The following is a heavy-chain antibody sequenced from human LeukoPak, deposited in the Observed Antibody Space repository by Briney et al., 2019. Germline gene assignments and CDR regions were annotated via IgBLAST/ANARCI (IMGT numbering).Heavy chain of an antibody. CDR3: AKLWGSGLGSYYFDY. D-gene: IGHD6-19*01. V-gene: IGHV3-30*02. Sequence: PGGSLRLSCAASGFTFSSYGMHWVRQAPGKGLEWVAFIRYDGSNKYYADSVKGRFTISRDNSKNTLYLQMNSLRAEDTAVYYCAKLWGSGLGSYYFDYWGQGTLVTVSS. J-gene: IGHJ4*02. CDR1: GFTFSSYG. CDR2: IRYDGSNK.